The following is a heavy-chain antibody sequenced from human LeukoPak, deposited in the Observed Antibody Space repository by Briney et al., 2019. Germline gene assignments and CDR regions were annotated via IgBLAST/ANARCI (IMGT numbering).Heavy chain of an antibody. Sequence: PSETLSLTCTVSGGSISSYYWSWIRQPPGKGLEWIGYIYYSGSTNYNPSLKSRVTISVDTSKNQFSLKLSSVTAADTAVYYCARIAGYYDSSGGVDYWGQGTLVTVSS. D-gene: IGHD3-22*01. CDR3: ARIAGYYDSSGGVDY. V-gene: IGHV4-59*01. CDR1: GGSISSYY. CDR2: IYYSGST. J-gene: IGHJ4*02.